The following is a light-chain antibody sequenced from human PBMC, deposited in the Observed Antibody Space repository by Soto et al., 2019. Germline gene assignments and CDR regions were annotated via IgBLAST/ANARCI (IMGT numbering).Light chain of an antibody. CDR1: HSVDSN. J-gene: IGKJ5*01. Sequence: EIVMTQSPATLSVSPGEGATLSCRASHSVDSNLAWYQQKPGQAPRLLIFGASTRATGIPTRFSGGGSGTDFTLTISRLEPEDFAVYYCQQYGSSPITFGQGTRLEIK. CDR3: QQYGSSPIT. V-gene: IGKV3-20*01. CDR2: GAS.